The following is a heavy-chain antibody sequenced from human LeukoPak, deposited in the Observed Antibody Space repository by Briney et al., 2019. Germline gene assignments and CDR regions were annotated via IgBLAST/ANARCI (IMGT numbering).Heavy chain of an antibody. Sequence: PSETLSLTCTTSGVSISRFYWSWVRQPPGKGLEWIGNIYSGVPTYFNPSPKSRVIISADTSKNQFSLNLTSVTAADTAMYYCVQTIGWPGFDYWGQGILVTVSS. D-gene: IGHD6-19*01. CDR1: GVSISRFY. CDR2: IYSGVPT. CDR3: VQTIGWPGFDY. V-gene: IGHV4-4*09. J-gene: IGHJ4*02.